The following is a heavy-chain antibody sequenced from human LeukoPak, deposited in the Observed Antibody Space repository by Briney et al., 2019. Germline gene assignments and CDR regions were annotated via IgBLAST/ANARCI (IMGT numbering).Heavy chain of an antibody. D-gene: IGHD3-3*01. CDR1: GGSISSSSYY. CDR2: IYYSGST. V-gene: IGHV4-39*01. J-gene: IGHJ4*02. CDR3: ARHFSLIFGVVINPYFDY. Sequence: SETLSLTCTVSGGSISSSSYYWGWIRQPPGKGLEWFGSIYYSGSTYYNPSLKSRVTISVDTSKNQFSLKLSSVTAADTAVYYCARHFSLIFGVVINPYFDYWGQGTLVTVSS.